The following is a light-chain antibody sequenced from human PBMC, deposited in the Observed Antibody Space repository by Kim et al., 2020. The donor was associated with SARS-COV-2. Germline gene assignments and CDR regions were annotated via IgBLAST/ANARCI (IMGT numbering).Light chain of an antibody. V-gene: IGKV3-15*01. Sequence: SVSPGERATLCCRASQSVSSNLAWYQQKPGQAPRLLIYGASTRATGIPARFSGSGSGTEFTLTISSLQSEDFAVYYGQQYNNWRYTFGQGTKLEI. CDR3: QQYNNWRYT. J-gene: IGKJ2*01. CDR1: QSVSSN. CDR2: GAS.